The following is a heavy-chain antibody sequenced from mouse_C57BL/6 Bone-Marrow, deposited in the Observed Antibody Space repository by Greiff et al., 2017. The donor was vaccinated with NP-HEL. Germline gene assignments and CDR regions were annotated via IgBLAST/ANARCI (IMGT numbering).Heavy chain of an antibody. CDR2: IYTRSGNT. J-gene: IGHJ2*01. D-gene: IGHD1-1*01. V-gene: IGHV1-81*01. CDR3: ARGGLRYGSTNCSY. CDR1: GYTFTSYG. Sequence: QVQLQQSGAELARPGASVKLSCKASGYTFTSYGISWVKQRTGQGLEWIGEIYTRSGNTYYNEKFKGKATLTADKSSSTAYMELRSLTSEDSAVYFCARGGLRYGSTNCSYWGQGTTLTVSS.